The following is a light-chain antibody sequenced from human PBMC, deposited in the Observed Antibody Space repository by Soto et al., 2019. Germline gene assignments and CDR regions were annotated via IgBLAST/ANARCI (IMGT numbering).Light chain of an antibody. CDR1: QSISGW. CDR3: QQYETFPLK. Sequence: DIQMTQSPATLSASVGDRVTIGCRASQSISGWLAWYQQKPGKAPKLLIYKASILESGVPSRFSGSGSATEFTITISSLQPEDFASYYCQQYETFPLKFGGGTKV. CDR2: KAS. V-gene: IGKV1-5*03. J-gene: IGKJ4*02.